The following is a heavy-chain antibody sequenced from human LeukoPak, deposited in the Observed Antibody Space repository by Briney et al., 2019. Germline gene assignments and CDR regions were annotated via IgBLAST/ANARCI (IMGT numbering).Heavy chain of an antibody. Sequence: TSETLSLTCTVSGYSISSGYYWGWIRQPPGKGLEWTGSIYHSGSTYYNPSLKSRVTISVDTSKNQFSLKLSSVTAADTAVYYCARSYYFDYWGQGTLVTVSS. CDR3: ARSYYFDY. CDR1: GYSISSGYY. V-gene: IGHV4-38-2*02. CDR2: IYHSGST. J-gene: IGHJ4*02.